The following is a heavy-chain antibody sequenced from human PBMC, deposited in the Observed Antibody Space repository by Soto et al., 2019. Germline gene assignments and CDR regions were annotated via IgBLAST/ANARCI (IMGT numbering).Heavy chain of an antibody. CDR2: IWYDGSNK. CDR3: AREGSSGWYNWFDP. D-gene: IGHD6-19*01. Sequence: PGGSLRLSCAASGFTFSSYGMHWVRQAPGKGLEWVAVIWYDGSNKYYADSVKGRFTISGDNSKNTLYLQMNSLRAEDTAVYYCAREGSSGWYNWFDPWGQGTLVTVSS. CDR1: GFTFSSYG. V-gene: IGHV3-33*01. J-gene: IGHJ5*02.